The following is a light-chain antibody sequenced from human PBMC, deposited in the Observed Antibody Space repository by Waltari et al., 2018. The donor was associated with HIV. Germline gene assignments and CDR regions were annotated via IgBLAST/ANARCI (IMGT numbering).Light chain of an antibody. J-gene: IGLJ2*01. Sequence: QTVVTQEPSLSVSPGKTITLTCGLSSAPVSTSFFPGWYQLTPGHPPRILLYISFVRSSGVPDLFSGSIFGNKAALTITGSQAEDVSVYYCVLYVLSGRVFVGVTRLTVL. V-gene: IGLV8-61*01. CDR3: VLYVLSGRV. CDR1: SAPVSTSFF. CDR2: ISF.